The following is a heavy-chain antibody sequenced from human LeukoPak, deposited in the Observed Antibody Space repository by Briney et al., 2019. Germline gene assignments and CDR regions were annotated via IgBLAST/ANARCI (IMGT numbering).Heavy chain of an antibody. D-gene: IGHD1-1*01. V-gene: IGHV3-49*04. Sequence: PGRSLRLSCTTSGFTFSDYAMSWVRQTPGKGLEWVGFIRSKAYGGTTEYAASVKGRFTISRDDSKSIAYLQMNSLKTEDTAFYYCTNGLTMNAFDYRGQGTLVTVSS. CDR2: IRSKAYGGTT. CDR1: GFTFSDYA. J-gene: IGHJ4*02. CDR3: TNGLTMNAFDY.